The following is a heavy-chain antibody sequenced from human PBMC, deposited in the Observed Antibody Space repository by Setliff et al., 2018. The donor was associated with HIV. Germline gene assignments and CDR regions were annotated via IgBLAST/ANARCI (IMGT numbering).Heavy chain of an antibody. CDR1: GGTFGSYA. CDR2: IIPIVGQT. CDR3: ARAYRPRALDI. D-gene: IGHD1-26*01. J-gene: IGHJ3*02. Sequence: ASVKVSCKAFGGTFGSYAIHWVRPAPGQGLEWMGGIIPIVGQTNYAQNFQGIFTITADTSTNTAFMEWTSLTSEDTAFYYCARAYRPRALDIWCQGTMVTVSS. V-gene: IGHV1-69*10.